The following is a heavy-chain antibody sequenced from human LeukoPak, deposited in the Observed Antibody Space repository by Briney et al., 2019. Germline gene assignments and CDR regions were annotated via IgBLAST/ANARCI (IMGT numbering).Heavy chain of an antibody. V-gene: IGHV3-23*01. CDR3: AKDRGAGGVGATRPNKPFDI. D-gene: IGHD1-26*01. Sequence: AGGSLRLSCAASGFTFSSYAMSWVRQAPGKGLEWVSAISGSGGSTYYADSVKGRLTISRDNSKNTLYLQMNSLRAEDTAVYYCAKDRGAGGVGATRPNKPFDIWGQGTMVTVSS. J-gene: IGHJ3*02. CDR2: ISGSGGST. CDR1: GFTFSSYA.